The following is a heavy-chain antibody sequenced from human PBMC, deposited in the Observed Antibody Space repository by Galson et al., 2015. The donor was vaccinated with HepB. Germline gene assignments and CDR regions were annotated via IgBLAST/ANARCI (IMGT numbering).Heavy chain of an antibody. V-gene: IGHV4-34*01. J-gene: IGHJ4*02. CDR3: ARGGSLKGITMVRGVIKAPFDY. CDR1: GGSFSGYY. Sequence: ETLSLTCAVYGGSFSGYYWSWIRQPPGKGLEWIGEINHSGSTNYNPSLKSRVTISVDTSKNQFSLKLSSVTAADTAVYYCARGGSLKGITMVRGVIKAPFDYWGQGTLVTVSS. CDR2: INHSGST. D-gene: IGHD3-10*01.